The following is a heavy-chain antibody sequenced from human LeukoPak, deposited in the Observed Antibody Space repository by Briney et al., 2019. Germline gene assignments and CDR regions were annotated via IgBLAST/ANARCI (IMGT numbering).Heavy chain of an antibody. J-gene: IGHJ4*02. CDR3: VKDRSIAAPNNDFFDS. V-gene: IGHV3-64D*06. Sequence: GGSLRLSCSASGFIFNRFYLHWVRQAPGKGLEFVSHISSNGATTYYADSVKGRFTISRDNSKNTLYLQMSSLRADDTAVYYCVKDRSIAAPNNDFFDSWGQGALVTVSS. D-gene: IGHD6-6*01. CDR1: GFIFNRFY. CDR2: ISSNGATT.